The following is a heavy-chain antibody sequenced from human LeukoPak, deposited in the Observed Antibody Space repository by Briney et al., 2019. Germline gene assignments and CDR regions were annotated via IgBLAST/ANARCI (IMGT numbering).Heavy chain of an antibody. CDR1: GYMFAVFG. V-gene: IGHV1-18*01. CDR3: ARDRYDVGVACDF. Sequence: ASVKVSCKASGYMFAVFGITWVRQAPGQGLEWMGSIRVHNGDTNYAQKFQGRLTMTTDTSATTAYMELRSLKSDDTAAYYCARDRYDVGVACDFWGQGTMVTVSS. D-gene: IGHD3-9*01. CDR2: IRVHNGDT. J-gene: IGHJ3*01.